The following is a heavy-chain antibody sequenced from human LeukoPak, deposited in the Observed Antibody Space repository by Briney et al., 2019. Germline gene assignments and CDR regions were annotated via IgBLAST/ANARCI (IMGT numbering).Heavy chain of an antibody. Sequence: GGSLRLSCAASGFTFSSYGMHWVRQAPGKGLEWVAFIRYDGSNKYYADSVKGRFTISRDNSKNALYLQMNSLRAEDTAVYYCAKSITSGWYVDAFDIRGQGTMVTVSS. CDR2: IRYDGSNK. V-gene: IGHV3-30*02. CDR1: GFTFSSYG. CDR3: AKSITSGWYVDAFDI. J-gene: IGHJ3*02. D-gene: IGHD6-19*01.